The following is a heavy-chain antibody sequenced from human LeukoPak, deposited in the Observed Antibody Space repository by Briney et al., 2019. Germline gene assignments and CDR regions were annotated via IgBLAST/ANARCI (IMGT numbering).Heavy chain of an antibody. D-gene: IGHD3-9*01. CDR3: ARDGDILTGYYKYYFDY. J-gene: IGHJ4*02. CDR2: IYSDNT. V-gene: IGHV3-53*01. CDR1: GFTASSNS. Sequence: GGSLRLSCTVSGFTASSNSMSWVRQAPGKGLEWVSFIYSDNTQYSDSVKGRFTISRDNSKNTLYLQMDSLRAEDTAVYYCARDGDILTGYYKYYFDYWGQGTLVTVSS.